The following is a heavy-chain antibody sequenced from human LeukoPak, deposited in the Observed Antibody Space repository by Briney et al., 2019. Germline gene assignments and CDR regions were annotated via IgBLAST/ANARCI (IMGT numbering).Heavy chain of an antibody. CDR3: ARGSRYDYVWGSYREHNFDY. D-gene: IGHD3-16*02. CDR2: INHSGST. Sequence: SETLSLTCAVYGGSFSGYYWSWLRQPPGKGLEWIGEINHSGSTNYNPSLKSRVTLSVDPSQNHSSPTLTSLNAPDTAVYYCARGSRYDYVWGSYREHNFDYWGQGTLVTVSS. CDR1: GGSFSGYY. V-gene: IGHV4-34*01. J-gene: IGHJ4*02.